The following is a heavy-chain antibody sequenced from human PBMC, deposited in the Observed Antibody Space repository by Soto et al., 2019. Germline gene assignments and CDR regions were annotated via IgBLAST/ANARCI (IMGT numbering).Heavy chain of an antibody. CDR1: GFTFSSYA. J-gene: IGHJ6*02. Sequence: GGSLRLSCAASGFTFSSYAMSWVRQAPGKGLEWVSAISGSGGSTYYADSVKGRFTISRDNSKNTLYLQMNSLRAEDTAVYYCAKATYYYDSSGYCDNYCGMDVWGQGTTVTVSS. D-gene: IGHD3-22*01. CDR3: AKATYYYDSSGYCDNYCGMDV. CDR2: ISGSGGST. V-gene: IGHV3-23*01.